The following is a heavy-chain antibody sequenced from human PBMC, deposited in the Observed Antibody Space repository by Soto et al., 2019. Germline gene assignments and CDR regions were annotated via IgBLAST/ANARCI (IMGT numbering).Heavy chain of an antibody. Sequence: EVQLVESGGGLVQPGGSLRLSCAASGLIFSDYHMDWVRQAPGKGLGWVGRIRRKANSYTTEYDASVKGRFTISRDDSKNSLYLQMNSLKSEDTAVYYCAMLGGWSGGSSGMDVWGQGTTVTVSS. V-gene: IGHV3-72*01. D-gene: IGHD6-19*01. CDR2: IRRKANSYTT. J-gene: IGHJ6*02. CDR1: GLIFSDYH. CDR3: AMLGGWSGGSSGMDV.